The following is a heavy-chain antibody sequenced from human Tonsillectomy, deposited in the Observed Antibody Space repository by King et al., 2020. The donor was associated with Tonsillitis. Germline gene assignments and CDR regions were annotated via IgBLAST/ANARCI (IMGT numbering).Heavy chain of an antibody. V-gene: IGHV3-30*15. CDR1: GVTFSSSA. Sequence: VQLVESGGGVVQPGRSLRLSWAASGVTFSSSAMHWVRQAPGKGLEWVAVISYDGSNKYYGDSVKGRFTISRDNSKNTLYLQMSILRAEDTAVYHCARELRYFDWLLSPFDYWGQGTQVTVSS. CDR3: ARELRYFDWLLSPFDY. D-gene: IGHD3-9*01. CDR2: ISYDGSNK. J-gene: IGHJ4*02.